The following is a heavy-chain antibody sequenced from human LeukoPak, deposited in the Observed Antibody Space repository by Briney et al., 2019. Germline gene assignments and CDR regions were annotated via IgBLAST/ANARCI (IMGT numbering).Heavy chain of an antibody. CDR2: IYYSGST. V-gene: IGHV4-59*01. CDR3: VRSAGYSSGWYTRGTYYYYYGMDV. D-gene: IGHD6-19*01. CDR1: GGSISSYY. J-gene: IGHJ6*02. Sequence: PSETLSLTCTVSGGSISSYYWSWIRQPPGKGLEWIGYIYYSGSTNYNPSLKSRVTISVDTSKNQFSLKLSSVTAADTAVYYCVRSAGYSSGWYTRGTYYYYYGMDVWGQGTTVTVSS.